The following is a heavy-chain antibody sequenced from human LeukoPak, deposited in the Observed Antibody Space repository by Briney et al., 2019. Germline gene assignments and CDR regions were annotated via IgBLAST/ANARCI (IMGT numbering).Heavy chain of an antibody. V-gene: IGHV3-21*04. D-gene: IGHD3-10*01. CDR2: ISSFGSYI. CDR1: RFTFSSYS. J-gene: IGHJ6*03. Sequence: GGSLRLSCAASRFTFSSYSMNWVRQAPGKGLEWVSSISSFGSYIYYADSVKGRFTISRDNAKNSLYLQMNSLRAEDTALYYCAREGESPPYYYMDVWGKGTTVTVSS. CDR3: AREGESPPYYYMDV.